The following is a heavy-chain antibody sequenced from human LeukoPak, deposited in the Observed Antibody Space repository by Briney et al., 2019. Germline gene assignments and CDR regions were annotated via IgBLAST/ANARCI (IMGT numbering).Heavy chain of an antibody. J-gene: IGHJ4*02. Sequence: GGSLRLSCAASGFTFNNYRMTWVRQAPGKGLEWVATIKKDGSEKYYVDSVKGRFTISRDNAENSLYLEMNSLRAEDTAVYYCARDVVATTGLQFDYWGQGTLVTVSS. CDR3: ARDVVATTGLQFDY. CDR1: GFTFNNYR. V-gene: IGHV3-7*01. CDR2: IKKDGSEK. D-gene: IGHD1-1*01.